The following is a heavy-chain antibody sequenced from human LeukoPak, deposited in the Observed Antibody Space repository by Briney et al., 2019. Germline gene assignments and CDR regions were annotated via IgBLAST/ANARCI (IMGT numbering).Heavy chain of an antibody. J-gene: IGHJ4*02. V-gene: IGHV4-39*07. CDR2: IYYSGSS. D-gene: IGHD3-3*01. CDR1: GGPISSSSYY. CDR3: ARGLASGYPPIPFDY. Sequence: PSETLSLTCIVSGGPISSSSYYWGWIRQPPGKGLEWIGNIYYSGSSYYNPSLKSRVTMSVDTSKNQFSLSLDSVTAADTAVYYCARGLASGYPPIPFDYWGQGTLVTVSS.